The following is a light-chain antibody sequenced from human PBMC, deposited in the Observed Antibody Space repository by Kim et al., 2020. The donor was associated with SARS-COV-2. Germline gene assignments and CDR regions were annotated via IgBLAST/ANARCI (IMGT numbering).Light chain of an antibody. Sequence: SYELTQPPSVSVAPGKTARIPCGGNNIGSNSVHWYQQKPGQAPVLVIYYDSDRPSGIPERFSGSNSGNTATLTISRVEAGDEADYYCQVWDSSSDHVVFGGGTQLTVL. J-gene: IGLJ2*01. V-gene: IGLV3-21*04. CDR3: QVWDSSSDHVV. CDR1: NIGSNS. CDR2: YDS.